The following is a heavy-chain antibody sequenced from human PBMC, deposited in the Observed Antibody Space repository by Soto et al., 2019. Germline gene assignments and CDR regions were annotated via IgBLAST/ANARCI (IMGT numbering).Heavy chain of an antibody. J-gene: IGHJ3*02. CDR2: IYHSGTT. CDR3: ARVSGGAFDI. Sequence: SETLSLTCAVSGGSISSGGYSWSWIRQPPGKGLEWIGYIYHSGTTYYNPSLKSRVTISVDRSKNQFSLKLSSVTAADTAVYYCARVSGGAFDIWGQATMVTVSS. V-gene: IGHV4-30-2*01. D-gene: IGHD1-26*01. CDR1: GGSISSGGYS.